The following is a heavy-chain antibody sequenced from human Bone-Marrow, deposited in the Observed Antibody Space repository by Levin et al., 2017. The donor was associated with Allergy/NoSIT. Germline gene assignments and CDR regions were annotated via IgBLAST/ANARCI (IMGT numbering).Heavy chain of an antibody. Sequence: GESLKISCAASGFTFSSYSMNWVRQAPGKGLEWVSSISSSSSYIYYADSVKGRFTISRDNAKNSLYLQMNSLRAEDTAVYYCARLVAATGFDYWGQGTLVTVSS. CDR3: ARLVAATGFDY. CDR1: GFTFSSYS. V-gene: IGHV3-21*01. J-gene: IGHJ4*02. D-gene: IGHD2-15*01. CDR2: ISSSSSYI.